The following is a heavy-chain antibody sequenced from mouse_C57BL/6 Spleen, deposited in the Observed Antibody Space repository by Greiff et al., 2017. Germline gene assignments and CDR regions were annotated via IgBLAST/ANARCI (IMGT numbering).Heavy chain of an antibody. V-gene: IGHV1-26*01. CDR1: GYTFTDYY. CDR3: VRLTWDLDY. D-gene: IGHD4-1*01. Sequence: EVQLQQSGPELVKPGASVKISCKASGYTFTDYYMNWVKQSHGKSLEWIGDINPNNGGTSYNQKFKGKATLTVDKSSSTAYMELRSLTSEDSAVYFCVRLTWDLDYWCQGTTLTVSS. J-gene: IGHJ2*01. CDR2: INPNNGGT.